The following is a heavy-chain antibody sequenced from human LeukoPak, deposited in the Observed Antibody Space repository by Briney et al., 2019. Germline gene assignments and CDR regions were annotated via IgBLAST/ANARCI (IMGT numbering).Heavy chain of an antibody. CDR2: IGLSRGNT. J-gene: IGHJ4*01. CDR1: GFNFIDYS. V-gene: IGHV3-48*01. CDR3: ARDHRYAFDN. D-gene: IGHD5-12*01. Sequence: PGGSLRLSCAASGFNFIDYSMNWVRQAPGKGLEWISYIGLSRGNTKYADSVKGRFTISRDKARNSLYLQMNSLRVEDTAVYYCARDHRYAFDNWGHGTLVTVSS.